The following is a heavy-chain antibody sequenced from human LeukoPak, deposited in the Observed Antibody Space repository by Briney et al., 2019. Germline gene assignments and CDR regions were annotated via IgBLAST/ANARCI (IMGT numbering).Heavy chain of an antibody. D-gene: IGHD3-22*01. CDR3: ARRYYYDSSGYYYASFDY. CDR2: IYPGDSDT. J-gene: IGHJ4*02. V-gene: IGHV5-51*01. Sequence: GESLKISCKGSGYSFTSYWIGWVRQMPGKGLEWMGIIYPGDSDTRYSPSFQGQVTISADKFISTAYLQWSSLKASDTAMYYCARRYYYDSSGYYYASFDYWGQGTLVTVSS. CDR1: GYSFTSYW.